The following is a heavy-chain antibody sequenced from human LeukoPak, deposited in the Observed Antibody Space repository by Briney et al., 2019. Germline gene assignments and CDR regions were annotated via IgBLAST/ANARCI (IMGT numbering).Heavy chain of an antibody. CDR1: GGSFSGYY. Sequence: MASETLSLTCAVYGGSFSGYYRSWIRQPPGKGLEWIGEINHSGSTNYNPSLKSRVTISVDTSKNQFSLKLSSVTAADTAVYYCARRGYSYGSRLRFDPWGQGTLVTVSS. D-gene: IGHD5-18*01. V-gene: IGHV4-34*01. CDR2: INHSGST. CDR3: ARRGYSYGSRLRFDP. J-gene: IGHJ5*02.